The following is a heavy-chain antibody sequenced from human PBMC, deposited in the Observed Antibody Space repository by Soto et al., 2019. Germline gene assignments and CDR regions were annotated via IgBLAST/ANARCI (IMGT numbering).Heavy chain of an antibody. CDR1: GGSISSAPSY. J-gene: IGHJ4*02. Sequence: QLQLQESGPGLVKPSETLSLTCTVSGGSISSAPSYWAWIRQPPGKGLEWIGHIFYSGRTTYSPSLRSRVSVSADTSKNQFSLKLSSMTAADAAVYFCVCFKSATIFSHWGQGTLVTVSS. D-gene: IGHD3-9*01. CDR3: VCFKSATIFSH. CDR2: IFYSGRT. V-gene: IGHV4-39*01.